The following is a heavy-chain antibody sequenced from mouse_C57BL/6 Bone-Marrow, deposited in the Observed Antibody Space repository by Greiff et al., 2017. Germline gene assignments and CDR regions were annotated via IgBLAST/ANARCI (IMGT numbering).Heavy chain of an antibody. Sequence: VQRVESGAELVKPGASVKLSCKASGYTFTSYWMHWVKQRPGQGLEWIGMIHPNSGSTNYNEKFKSKATLTVDKSSSTAYMQLSSLTSEDSAVYYCARDGPTGVDYWGQGTTLTVSS. CDR2: IHPNSGST. CDR3: ARDGPTGVDY. V-gene: IGHV1-64*01. J-gene: IGHJ2*01. D-gene: IGHD1-1*01. CDR1: GYTFTSYW.